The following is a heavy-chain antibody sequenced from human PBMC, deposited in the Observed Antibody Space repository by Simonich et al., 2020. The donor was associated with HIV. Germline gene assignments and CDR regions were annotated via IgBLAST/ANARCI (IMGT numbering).Heavy chain of an antibody. V-gene: IGHV1-2*06. J-gene: IGHJ2*01. Sequence: QVQLVQSGAEVKKPGASMKVSCKASGYTFTGQYMHWVRQAPGQGLEWMVRNTPVSGGPNYAQKFQGRVIMTRDTSFSTAYMELTRLRFDDAAVYYCARIIYDSSDYYPDNGEDYYYFDVWGRGTLVTVSS. CDR3: ARIIYDSSDYYPDNGEDYYYFDV. D-gene: IGHD3-22*01. CDR2: NTPVSGGP. CDR1: GYTFTGQY.